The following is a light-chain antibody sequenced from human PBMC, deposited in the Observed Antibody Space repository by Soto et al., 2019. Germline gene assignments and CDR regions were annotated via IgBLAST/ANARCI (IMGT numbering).Light chain of an antibody. J-gene: IGLJ3*02. V-gene: IGLV2-14*01. CDR3: SSYTSRSTLV. Sequence: QSALTQPASVSGSPGQSITISCTGTNSDVGGYNYVSWYQQRPGKAPKLLISEVSARPSGVSNRFSGSKSGNTASLTISGLQAEDAADYFCSSYTSRSTLVFGVGTKLTVL. CDR1: NSDVGGYNY. CDR2: EVS.